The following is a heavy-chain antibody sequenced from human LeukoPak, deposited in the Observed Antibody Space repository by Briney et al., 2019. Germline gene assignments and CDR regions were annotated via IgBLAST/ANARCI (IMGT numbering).Heavy chain of an antibody. Sequence: PGGSLRLSCAASGFTFSSYAMSWVRQAPWKGLEWVSAISGSGGSTYYADSVKGRFTISRDISKNTLYLQMNSLRAEDTAVYYCAKGQWLVGGWFDPWGQGTLVTVSS. CDR1: GFTFSSYA. D-gene: IGHD6-19*01. CDR2: ISGSGGST. V-gene: IGHV3-23*01. J-gene: IGHJ5*02. CDR3: AKGQWLVGGWFDP.